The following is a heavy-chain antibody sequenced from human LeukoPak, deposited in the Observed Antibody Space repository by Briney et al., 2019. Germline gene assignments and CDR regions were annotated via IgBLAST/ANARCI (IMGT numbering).Heavy chain of an antibody. CDR2: IRYDGTNK. CDR1: GFTFSSYG. CDR3: AKDRGTYSVIGH. D-gene: IGHD1-26*01. Sequence: TGGSLRLSCAASGFTFSSYGMHWVRQAPGKGLEWVTFIRYDGTNKYYGDSGKGRFTISRDNSKDTVYLQMNSLRAEDTAVYYCAKDRGTYSVIGHWGQGTLVTVSS. J-gene: IGHJ4*02. V-gene: IGHV3-30*02.